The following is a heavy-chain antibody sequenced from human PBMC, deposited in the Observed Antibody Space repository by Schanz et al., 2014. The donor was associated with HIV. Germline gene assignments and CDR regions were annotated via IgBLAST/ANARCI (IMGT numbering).Heavy chain of an antibody. V-gene: IGHV3-74*02. D-gene: IGHD2-15*01. Sequence: EVQLLEFGGGSVRPGESLRLSCLASGFTFNNYAMSWVRQVPGKGLLWVSRMNNDVSSRLYADSVKGRFTISRDNAKNTLYLQMNSLRDEDTAVYYCARRSSDGGYYDNWGQGTLVTVSS. J-gene: IGHJ4*02. CDR2: MNNDVSSR. CDR3: ARRSSDGGYYDN. CDR1: GFTFNNYA.